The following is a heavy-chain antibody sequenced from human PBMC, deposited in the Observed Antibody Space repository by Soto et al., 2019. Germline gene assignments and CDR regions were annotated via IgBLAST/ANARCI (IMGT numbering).Heavy chain of an antibody. CDR1: GYTFTGYY. CDR3: ARDFVAAGYYYYGMDV. CDR2: INPNSGGT. V-gene: IGHV1-2*04. D-gene: IGHD6-13*01. J-gene: IGHJ6*02. Sequence: ASVKVSCKASGYTFTGYYMHWVRQAPGQGLEWMGWINPNSGGTNYAQKFQGWATMTRDTSISTAYMELSRLRSDDTAVYYCARDFVAAGYYYYGMDVWGQGTTVTVSS.